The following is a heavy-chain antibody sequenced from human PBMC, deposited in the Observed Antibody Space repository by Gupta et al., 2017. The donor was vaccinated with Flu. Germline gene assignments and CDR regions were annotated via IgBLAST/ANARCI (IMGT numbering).Heavy chain of an antibody. J-gene: IGHJ4*02. CDR1: GGSISSGGYY. D-gene: IGHD3-22*01. CDR2: IYYSGST. V-gene: IGHV4-31*03. Sequence: QVQLQESGPGLVKPSQTLSLTCTVSGGSISSGGYYWSWIRQHPGKGLEWIGYIYYSGSTYYNPSLKSRVTISVDTSKNQFSLKLSSVTAAETAVYYCARVRFASITMILGGTFDYWGQGTLVTVSS. CDR3: ARVRFASITMILGGTFDY.